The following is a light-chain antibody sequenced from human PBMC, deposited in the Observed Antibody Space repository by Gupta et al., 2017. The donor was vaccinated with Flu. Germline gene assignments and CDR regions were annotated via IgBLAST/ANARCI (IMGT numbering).Light chain of an antibody. CDR1: QDVDSNY. J-gene: IGKJ1*01. V-gene: IGKV3-20*01. CDR2: ATS. CDR3: QQYHSSPWT. Sequence: EVVLTPSLGTLSLSPGDRATLSCRSSQDVDSNYLAWYQHNPGQAPRILIYATSTRATATPDRFSGRGSGTDFTLTISRLEPEDLAVYYCQQYHSSPWTFGQGTKVEIK.